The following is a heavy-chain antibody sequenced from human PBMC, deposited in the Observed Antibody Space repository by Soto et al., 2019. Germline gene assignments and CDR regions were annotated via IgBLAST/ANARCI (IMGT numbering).Heavy chain of an antibody. CDR1: GCSISSGGYY. J-gene: IGHJ4*02. V-gene: IGHV4-31*03. CDR3: ARVSAEDSSSWYTYFDY. Sequence: PSETLSLTCTVSGCSISSGGYYWSWIRQHPGKGLEWIGYIYYSGSTYYNPSLKSRVTISVDTSKNQFSLKLSSVTAADTAVYYCARVSAEDSSSWYTYFDYWGQGTLVTVSS. CDR2: IYYSGST. D-gene: IGHD6-13*01.